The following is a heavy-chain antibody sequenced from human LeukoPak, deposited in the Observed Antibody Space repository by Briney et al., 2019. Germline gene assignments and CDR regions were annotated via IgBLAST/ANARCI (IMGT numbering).Heavy chain of an antibody. V-gene: IGHV3-7*03. CDR1: GFTFSRYW. J-gene: IGHJ4*02. D-gene: IGHD3-22*01. CDR2: IKEDGSEA. CDR3: AKDRQMGYYDSSGHYDY. Sequence: GGSLSLSCEAAGFTFSRYWMSWVRQATGKGLECVAKIKEDGSEAHYVDSVKGRFTISRDNAKNTLYLQMNSLRAEDTAVYYCAKDRQMGYYDSSGHYDYWGQGTLVTVSS.